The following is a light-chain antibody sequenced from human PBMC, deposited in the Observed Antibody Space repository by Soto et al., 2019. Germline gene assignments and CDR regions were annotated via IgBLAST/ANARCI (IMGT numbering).Light chain of an antibody. J-gene: IGLJ1*01. V-gene: IGLV2-14*03. CDR3: SSYRRSTPLRDV. Sequence: QSVLTQPASVSGSPGQSITISCTGTSSEVGASNYVSWYQHHPGKAPKLILYDVTNRPSGVSNRFSGSKSGNTASLTISGLQAEDEADYYCSSYRRSTPLRDVIGAGNKVTVL. CDR2: DVT. CDR1: SSEVGASNY.